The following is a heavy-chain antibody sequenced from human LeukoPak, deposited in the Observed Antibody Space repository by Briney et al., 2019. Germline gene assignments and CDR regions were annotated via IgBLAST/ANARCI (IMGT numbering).Heavy chain of an antibody. CDR1: GFTFSSYG. D-gene: IGHD1-26*01. CDR2: ISYDGSNK. V-gene: IGHV3-30*18. J-gene: IGHJ4*02. Sequence: GGSLRLSCAASGFTFSSYGMHWVRQAPGKGLEWVAVISYDGSNKYYADSVKGRFTISRDNSKNTLYLQMNSLRAEDMAVYYCAKDREGYYFDYWGQGTLVTVSS. CDR3: AKDREGYYFDY.